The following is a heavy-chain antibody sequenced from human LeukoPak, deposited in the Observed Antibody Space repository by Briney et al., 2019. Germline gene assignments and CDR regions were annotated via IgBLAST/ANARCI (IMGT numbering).Heavy chain of an antibody. CDR2: IYSGDST. D-gene: IGHD3-10*01. CDR3: AATTLITMVRGVITNGYMDV. CDR1: GFTVRGKY. J-gene: IGHJ6*03. V-gene: IGHV3-66*02. Sequence: GGSLRLSCAASGFTVRGKYMTWVRQAPGKGLEWVSVIYSGDSTFYAGSLEGRFTISRDNSKNTLYLQMNSLRAEDTAVYYCAATTLITMVRGVITNGYMDVWGKGTTVTVSS.